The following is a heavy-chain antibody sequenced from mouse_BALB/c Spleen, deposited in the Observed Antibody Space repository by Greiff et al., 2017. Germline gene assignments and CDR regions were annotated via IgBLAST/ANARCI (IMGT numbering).Heavy chain of an antibody. V-gene: IGHV1-80*01. J-gene: IGHJ2*01. CDR3: ARSRGPYGDYFDY. Sequence: QVTLKVSGAELVRPGSSVKISCKASGYAFSSYWMNWVKQRPGQGLEWIGQIYPGDGDTNYNGKFKGKATLTADKSSSTAYMQLSSLTSEDSAVYFCARSRGPYGDYFDYWGQGTTLTVSS. D-gene: IGHD1-1*01. CDR2: IYPGDGDT. CDR1: GYAFSSYW.